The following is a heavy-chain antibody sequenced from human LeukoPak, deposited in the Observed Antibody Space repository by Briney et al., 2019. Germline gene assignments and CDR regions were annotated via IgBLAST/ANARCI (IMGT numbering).Heavy chain of an antibody. CDR2: IYYSGST. CDR3: ARHIMYYDFWKHPFDY. D-gene: IGHD3-3*01. V-gene: IGHV4-39*01. J-gene: IGHJ4*02. Sequence: PSETLSLTCTVSGGSISSSSYSWGWIRQPPGKGLEWIGSIYYSGSTYYNPSLKSRVTISVDTSKNQFSLKLSSVTAADTAVYYCARHIMYYDFWKHPFDYWGQGTLVTVSS. CDR1: GGSISSSSYS.